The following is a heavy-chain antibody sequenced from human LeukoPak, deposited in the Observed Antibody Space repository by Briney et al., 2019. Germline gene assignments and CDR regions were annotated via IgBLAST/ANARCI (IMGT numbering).Heavy chain of an antibody. CDR2: MNPNSGNT. Sequence: ASVKVSCKASGYTFTNYDINWVRQATGQGLEWMGWMNPNSGNTGYAQKFQGRVTMTRNTSINTAYMELSSLRSEDSAVYYCAAELYGVYTDCCTFHIWGQGTTVTVSS. V-gene: IGHV1-8*01. D-gene: IGHD4-17*01. CDR1: GYTFTNYD. CDR3: AAELYGVYTDCCTFHI. J-gene: IGHJ3*02.